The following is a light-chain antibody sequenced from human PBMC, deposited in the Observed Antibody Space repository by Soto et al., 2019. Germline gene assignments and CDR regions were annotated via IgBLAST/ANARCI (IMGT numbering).Light chain of an antibody. V-gene: IGLV1-44*01. J-gene: IGLJ1*01. Sequence: QSVLTQPPSASGTPGQTVTISCSGSSSNIGSDTVNWYQQLPGTAPKLLIYSNNQRPSGVPDRFSASKSGTSASLAISGLQSEDEADYYCAAWDDSLNGYVFGTGTKLTVL. CDR2: SNN. CDR3: AAWDDSLNGYV. CDR1: SSNIGSDT.